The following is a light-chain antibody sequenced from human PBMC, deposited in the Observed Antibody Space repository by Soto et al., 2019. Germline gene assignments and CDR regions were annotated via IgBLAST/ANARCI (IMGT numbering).Light chain of an antibody. J-gene: IGLJ2*01. CDR3: CSYTSISTSAV. CDR2: EVS. Sequence: VLTQPASVSGSPGQSITISCTGTSSDIGDYTHVSWYQQHPGKAPKLIIYEVSDRPSGVSNRFSGSKSGNTASLTISGLQTEDEADYYCCSYTSISTSAVFGGGTKVTVL. CDR1: SSDIGDYTH. V-gene: IGLV2-14*01.